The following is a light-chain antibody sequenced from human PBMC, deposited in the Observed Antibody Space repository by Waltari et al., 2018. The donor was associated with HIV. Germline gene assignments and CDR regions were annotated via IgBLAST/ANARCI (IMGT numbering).Light chain of an antibody. CDR1: SSNIGSNF. Sequence: QSVLTQPPSASGTPGHSVTISCSGSSSNIGSNFVYWYQQLPGAAPKLLIYRNNQRPSGGPDRFSGSKSGTSASLAISGRRSEDGAEYYCAAWDDSLREVFGGGTKLTVL. CDR2: RNN. CDR3: AAWDDSLREV. V-gene: IGLV1-47*01. J-gene: IGLJ3*02.